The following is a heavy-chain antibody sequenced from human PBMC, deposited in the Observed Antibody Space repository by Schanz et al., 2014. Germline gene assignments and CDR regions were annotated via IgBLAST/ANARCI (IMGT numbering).Heavy chain of an antibody. Sequence: EVQLVESGGGLVQPGGSLRLSCAASGFTFSSYSMNWVRQAPGKGLEWVSYICSSGNTIYYADSVKGRFTISRDNAKNSMYLHMKSLRGEDTAVYYCARDNYYGSGSCAYWGQGTLVTVSS. CDR3: ARDNYYGSGSCAY. J-gene: IGHJ4*02. D-gene: IGHD3-10*01. CDR1: GFTFSSYS. V-gene: IGHV3-48*04. CDR2: ICSSGNTI.